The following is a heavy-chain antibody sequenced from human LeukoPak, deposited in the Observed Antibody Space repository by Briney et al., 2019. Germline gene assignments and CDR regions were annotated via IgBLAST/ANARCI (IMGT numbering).Heavy chain of an antibody. D-gene: IGHD5-24*01. CDR1: GGSFSGYY. CDR3: ARGGDGYNYYFDY. Sequence: SETLSLTCAVYGGSFSGYYWSWIRQPPGKGLEWIGEINHSGSTNYNPSLKSRVTISVDTSKNQFSLKLSSVTAAGTAVYYCARGGDGYNYYFDYRGQGTLVTVSS. J-gene: IGHJ4*02. CDR2: INHSGST. V-gene: IGHV4-34*01.